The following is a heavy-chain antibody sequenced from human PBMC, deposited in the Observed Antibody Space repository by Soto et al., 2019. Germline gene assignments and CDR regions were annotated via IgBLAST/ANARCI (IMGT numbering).Heavy chain of an antibody. CDR3: ARAPLYCSSTSCYKGVWFDP. CDR2: ISAYNGNT. Sequence: ASVKVSCKASGYTFTSYGISWVRQAPGQGLEWMGWISAYNGNTNYAQKLQGRVTMTTDTSTSTAYMELRSLGSDDTAVYYCARAPLYCSSTSCYKGVWFDPWGQGTLVTVSS. J-gene: IGHJ5*02. D-gene: IGHD2-2*02. V-gene: IGHV1-18*04. CDR1: GYTFTSYG.